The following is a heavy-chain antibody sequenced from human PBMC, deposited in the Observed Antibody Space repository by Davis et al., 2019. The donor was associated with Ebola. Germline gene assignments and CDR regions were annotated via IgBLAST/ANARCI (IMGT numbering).Heavy chain of an antibody. D-gene: IGHD1-26*01. V-gene: IGHV4-34*01. CDR2: INHSGST. J-gene: IGHJ4*02. CDR1: GGSISSYY. Sequence: MPSETLSLTCTVSGGSISSYYWSWIRQPPGKGLEWIGEINHSGSTNYNPSLKSRVTISVDTSKNQFSLKLSSVTAADTAVYYCARFMVGATSAGYDYWGQGTLVTVSS. CDR3: ARFMVGATSAGYDY.